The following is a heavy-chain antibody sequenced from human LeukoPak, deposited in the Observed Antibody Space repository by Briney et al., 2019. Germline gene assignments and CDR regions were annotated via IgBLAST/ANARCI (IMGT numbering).Heavy chain of an antibody. Sequence: ASVKVSCKVSGYTFTGYYIHWVRQAPGQGLEWMGWINPNSGVTDYAQKFQGRVTMTRDTAITTAYVELSRLRSDDTAVYYCAGGAQVGATDDYWGQGTLVTVSS. J-gene: IGHJ4*02. CDR2: INPNSGVT. CDR1: GYTFTGYY. D-gene: IGHD1-26*01. CDR3: AGGAQVGATDDY. V-gene: IGHV1-2*02.